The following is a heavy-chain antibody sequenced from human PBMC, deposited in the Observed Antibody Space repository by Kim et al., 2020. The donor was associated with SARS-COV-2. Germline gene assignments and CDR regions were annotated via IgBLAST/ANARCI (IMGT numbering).Heavy chain of an antibody. Sequence: YDGSNKYYADSVKGRLTISRDNSKNTLYLQMNSLGAEDTAVYYCAENTGYWGQGTLVTVSS. J-gene: IGHJ4*02. CDR2: YDGSNK. D-gene: IGHD3-10*01. V-gene: IGHV3-30-3*01. CDR3: AENTGY.